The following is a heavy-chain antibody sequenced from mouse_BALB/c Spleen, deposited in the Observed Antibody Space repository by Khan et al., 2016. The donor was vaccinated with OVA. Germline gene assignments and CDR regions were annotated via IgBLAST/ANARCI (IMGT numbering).Heavy chain of an antibody. CDR1: GYSITSEFA. J-gene: IGHJ3*01. D-gene: IGHD2-4*01. CDR2: ISYSGNT. Sequence: VQLQESGPGLVKPSQSLSLTCTVTGYSITSEFAWNWIRQFPGNKLEWMGYISYSGNTRYNPSLKSLISITRDTSRNLFFLQLNSVTTEDTATYYCARKDYYDYDPFPYWGQGTLVTVSA. CDR3: ARKDYYDYDPFPY. V-gene: IGHV3-2*02.